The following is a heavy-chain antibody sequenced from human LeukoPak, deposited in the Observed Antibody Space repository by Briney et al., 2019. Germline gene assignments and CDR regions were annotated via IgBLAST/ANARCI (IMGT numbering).Heavy chain of an antibody. Sequence: GASVKVSCKASGGTFNRYSFDWVRQAPGQGLEWMGGIIPIFGTTNYAQKFQGRVTITADDSTSTAYMELSSLRSEDTAVYYCASGSGAWYKEFDYWGQGILVTVSS. J-gene: IGHJ4*02. V-gene: IGHV1-69*13. D-gene: IGHD1-14*01. CDR3: ASGSGAWYKEFDY. CDR2: IIPIFGTT. CDR1: GGTFNRYS.